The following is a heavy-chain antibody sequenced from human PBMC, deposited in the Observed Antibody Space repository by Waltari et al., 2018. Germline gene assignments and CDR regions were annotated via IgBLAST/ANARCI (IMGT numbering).Heavy chain of an antibody. V-gene: IGHV3-7*01. J-gene: IGHJ4*02. CDR1: GMTLSSYG. D-gene: IGHD3-10*01. Sequence: EVQLVGSGGGSVQPGGSRRLPCAASGMTLSSYGMNWVRQAPGKGLEWVANIKQDGSEKNYVDSVEGRFSISRDNAQNSLYLQMNSLRAEDTAIYYCARHGGQGSGSQSDYWGQGKLVTVSS. CDR2: IKQDGSEK. CDR3: ARHGGQGSGSQSDY.